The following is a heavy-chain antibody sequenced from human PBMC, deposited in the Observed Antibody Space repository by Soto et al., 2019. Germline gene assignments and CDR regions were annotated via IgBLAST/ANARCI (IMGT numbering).Heavy chain of an antibody. CDR3: AKDMYYDFGSGWFDP. D-gene: IGHD3-3*01. CDR2: ISGSGGTP. J-gene: IGHJ5*02. Sequence: PGGSLRLSCVASGFTFGDYAMSWVRQAPGKGLEWVSGISGSGGTPYYADSMKGRFTISRDNSKNTLYLQINSLRAEDTAVYYCAKDMYYDFGSGWFDPWGQGTLVTVSS. V-gene: IGHV3-23*01. CDR1: GFTFGDYA.